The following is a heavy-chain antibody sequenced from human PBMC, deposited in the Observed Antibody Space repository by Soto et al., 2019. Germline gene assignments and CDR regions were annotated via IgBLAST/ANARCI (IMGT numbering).Heavy chain of an antibody. CDR3: ARGEDAFFYYGLDV. CDR2: IYDTGISGYTPST. V-gene: IGHV4-59*01. J-gene: IGHJ6*02. Sequence: PSETLSLTCTVSGGSITSSYWSWIRRPPGKGLEWIAYIYDTGISGYTPSTSYNPSLQSRVTMSADTSKSQFSLKLTSVTAADTAVYYCARGEDAFFYYGLDVWGQGITVTVSS. CDR1: GGSITSSY.